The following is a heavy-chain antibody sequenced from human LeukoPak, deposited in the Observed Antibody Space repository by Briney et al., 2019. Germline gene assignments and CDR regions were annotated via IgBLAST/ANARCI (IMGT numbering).Heavy chain of an antibody. Sequence: GGSLRLSCAASGFTFSSYGMSWVRQAPGKGLEWVSAISGSGGSTYYADSVKGRFTISRDNSKNTLYLQMNSLRAGDTAVYYCARDRGGGHMDVWGKGTTVTISS. CDR2: ISGSGGST. CDR1: GFTFSSYG. CDR3: ARDRGGGHMDV. D-gene: IGHD2-15*01. V-gene: IGHV3-23*01. J-gene: IGHJ6*03.